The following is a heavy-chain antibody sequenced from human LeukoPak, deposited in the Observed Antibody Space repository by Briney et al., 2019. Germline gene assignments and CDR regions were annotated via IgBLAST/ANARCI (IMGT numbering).Heavy chain of an antibody. V-gene: IGHV4-34*01. D-gene: IGHD1-26*01. J-gene: IGHJ4*02. CDR1: GGSFSGYY. CDR3: ARHAWELLGGFDY. Sequence: SETLSLTCAVYGGSFSGYYWSCIRQPPGKRLEWIGEINHSGSTNYNPSLKSRVTISVDTSKNQFSLKLSSVTAADTAVYYCARHAWELLGGFDYWGQGTLVTVSS. CDR2: INHSGST.